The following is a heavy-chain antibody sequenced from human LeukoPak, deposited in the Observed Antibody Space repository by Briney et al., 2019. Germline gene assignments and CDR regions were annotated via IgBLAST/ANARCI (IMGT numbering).Heavy chain of an antibody. D-gene: IGHD2-2*01. CDR3: ARAHLGYCSSTSCLSSDY. Sequence: GGSLRLSCAASGFTFSSYSMNWVRQAPGKGLEWVSSISSSSSYIYYADSVKGRFTISRDNAKNSLYLQMNSLRAEDTAVYYCARAHLGYCSSTSCLSSDYWGQGTLVTVSS. CDR1: GFTFSSYS. CDR2: ISSSSSYI. J-gene: IGHJ4*02. V-gene: IGHV3-21*01.